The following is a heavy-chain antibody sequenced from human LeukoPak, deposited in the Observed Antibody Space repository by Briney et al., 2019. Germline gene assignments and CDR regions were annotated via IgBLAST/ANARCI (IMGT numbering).Heavy chain of an antibody. V-gene: IGHV3-23*01. D-gene: IGHD3-9*01. Sequence: PGGSLRLSCAASGFTFSSYAMSWVRQAPGKGLEWVSAISGSGGSTYYADSVKGRFTISRDNSKNTLYLQMNSLRAEDTAVYYCANLHYDILTGYYNGPPYYYYGMDVWGQGTTVTVSS. CDR3: ANLHYDILTGYYNGPPYYYYGMDV. CDR1: GFTFSSYA. J-gene: IGHJ6*02. CDR2: ISGSGGST.